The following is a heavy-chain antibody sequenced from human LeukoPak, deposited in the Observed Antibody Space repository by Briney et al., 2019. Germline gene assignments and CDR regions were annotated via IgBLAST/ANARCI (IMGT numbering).Heavy chain of an antibody. CDR3: ARGLDGYKVDY. D-gene: IGHD5-24*01. CDR2: IRSSGNCK. V-gene: IGHV3-21*01. CDR1: GFTFSSYS. Sequence: GGSLRLSCAASGFTFSSYSMNWVRQAPGKGLEWVSYIRSSGNCKSYADSVKGRFPISRDNAKNSLYLQMNSLRAEDTAVYYCARGLDGYKVDYWGQGTLVTVSS. J-gene: IGHJ4*02.